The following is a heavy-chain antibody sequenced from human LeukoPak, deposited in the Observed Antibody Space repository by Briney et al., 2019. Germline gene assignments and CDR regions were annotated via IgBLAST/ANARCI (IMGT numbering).Heavy chain of an antibody. V-gene: IGHV3-66*01. CDR1: GFIVRDKY. D-gene: IGHD6-19*01. CDR3: ARERNLEIAVAGTTFDY. Sequence: TGGSLRLSCAASGFIVRDKYMGWVRQAPGKGLEWVSVIYSGGSTYYADSVKGRFTISRDDSMNTLYLQMNNLRAEDTAVYYCARERNLEIAVAGTTFDYWGPGTLVTVSS. CDR2: IYSGGST. J-gene: IGHJ4*02.